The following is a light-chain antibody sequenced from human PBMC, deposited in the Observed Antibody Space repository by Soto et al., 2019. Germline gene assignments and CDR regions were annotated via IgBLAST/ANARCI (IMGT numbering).Light chain of an antibody. V-gene: IGLV2-14*01. CDR3: SSYTTVFTYV. CDR2: EVS. Sequence: QSVLTQPASVSGSPGQSITISCSGTSSDVGSYDYVSWFQQHPGKSPKLIIYEVSHRPSGVSSRFSGSKSGNTASLTISGLQTEDEADYYCSSYTTVFTYVFGTGTKVTVL. J-gene: IGLJ1*01. CDR1: SSDVGSYDY.